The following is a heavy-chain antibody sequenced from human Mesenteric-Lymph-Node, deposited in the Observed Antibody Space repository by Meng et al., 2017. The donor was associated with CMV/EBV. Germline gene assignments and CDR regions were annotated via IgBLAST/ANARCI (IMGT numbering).Heavy chain of an antibody. J-gene: IGHJ4*02. CDR1: GSTFSSDA. V-gene: IGHV1-69*01. Sequence: SGSTFSSDAISWVRQAPGQGLEWMGGIIPIFGTANYAQKFQGRVTITADESTSTAYMELSSLRSEDTAVYYCARASVVRGVVRPFDYWGQGTLVTVSS. CDR3: ARASVVRGVVRPFDY. CDR2: IIPIFGTA. D-gene: IGHD3-10*01.